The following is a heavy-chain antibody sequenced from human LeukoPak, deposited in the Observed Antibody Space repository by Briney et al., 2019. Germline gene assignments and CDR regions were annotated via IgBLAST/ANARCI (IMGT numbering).Heavy chain of an antibody. J-gene: IGHJ4*02. V-gene: IGHV1-69*04. CDR2: IIPIFGIA. CDR3: ARDGGTGSSSY. Sequence: SVKVSCRAWRRTFSSYAISWVRRAPGQGLEWMGRIIPIFGIANYAQKFQGRVTITADKSTSTAYMELSSLRSEDTAVYYCARDGGTGSSSYWGQGTLVTVSS. D-gene: IGHD6-6*01. CDR1: RRTFSSYA.